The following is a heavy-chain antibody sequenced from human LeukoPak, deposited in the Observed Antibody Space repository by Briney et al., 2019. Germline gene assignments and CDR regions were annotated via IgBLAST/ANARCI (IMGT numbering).Heavy chain of an antibody. V-gene: IGHV3-30*02. J-gene: IGHJ4*02. CDR1: GFTFSSYW. Sequence: GGSLRLSCAASGFTFSSYWMSWVRQAPGKGLEWVAVIWYDGSNKYYADSVKGRFTISRDNSKNTLYLQMNSLRAEDTALYYCAKDRDFDWFRRYYFDYWGQGTLVTVSS. D-gene: IGHD3-9*01. CDR2: IWYDGSNK. CDR3: AKDRDFDWFRRYYFDY.